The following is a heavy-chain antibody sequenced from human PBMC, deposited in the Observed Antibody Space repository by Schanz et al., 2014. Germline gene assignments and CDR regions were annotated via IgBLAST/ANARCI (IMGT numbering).Heavy chain of an antibody. V-gene: IGHV1-69*02. Sequence: QVHLVQSGAEVKKPGSSVKVSCKASGGTFSSDTFSWVRQAPGQGLEWMGRIIPIHGIVNYAQRFQDRVRITADKSTSTAYMELTSLRSEDTAVYYCARGSPENMIRGELDYWGQGTLVTVSS. CDR1: GGTFSSDT. CDR2: IIPIHGIV. CDR3: ARGSPENMIRGELDY. D-gene: IGHD3-10*01. J-gene: IGHJ4*02.